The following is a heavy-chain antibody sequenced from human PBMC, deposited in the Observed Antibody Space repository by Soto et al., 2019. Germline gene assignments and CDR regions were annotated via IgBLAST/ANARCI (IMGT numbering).Heavy chain of an antibody. V-gene: IGHV3-23*01. Sequence: EVQLLESGGGLVQPGGSLRLSCAASGFTFSSYAMRWVRQAPGKGLEWVSGISGSGDSTYYADSVKGRFTISRDNSNNTLYLQMNSLRAEDTAVYYCAKGVPGIAVAGTGYFQHWGQGTLVTVSS. CDR1: GFTFSSYA. CDR3: AKGVPGIAVAGTGYFQH. J-gene: IGHJ1*01. CDR2: ISGSGDST. D-gene: IGHD6-19*01.